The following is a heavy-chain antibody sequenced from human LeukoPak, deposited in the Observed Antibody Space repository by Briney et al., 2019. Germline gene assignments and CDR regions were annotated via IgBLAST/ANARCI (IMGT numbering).Heavy chain of an antibody. CDR3: AKIPYYDFWSGPPSMDV. D-gene: IGHD3-3*01. CDR1: GFIVSSIY. J-gene: IGHJ6*03. CDR2: IYSGGGT. Sequence: GGSLRLSCAASGFIVSSIYMSWVRQAPGKGLEWVSVIYSGGGTDYAEYVKGRFTISRDNSKNTLYLQMNSLRAEDTAVYYCAKIPYYDFWSGPPSMDVWGKGTTVTVSS. V-gene: IGHV3-53*01.